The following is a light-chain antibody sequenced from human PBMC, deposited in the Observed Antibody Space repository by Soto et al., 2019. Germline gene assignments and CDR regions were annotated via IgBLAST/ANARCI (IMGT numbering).Light chain of an antibody. CDR3: QVWDSRSGHVL. J-gene: IGLJ3*02. CDR2: DDT. Sequence: SYELTQPPSVSVAPGQTASIPCGGAIIGVRSVHWYRQTPGQTPILVVYDDTDRPSVIPERFSGSKTGTLATLTISRVEAGDEADYYCQVWDSRSGHVLFGGGTKVTVL. V-gene: IGLV3-21*02. CDR1: IIGVRS.